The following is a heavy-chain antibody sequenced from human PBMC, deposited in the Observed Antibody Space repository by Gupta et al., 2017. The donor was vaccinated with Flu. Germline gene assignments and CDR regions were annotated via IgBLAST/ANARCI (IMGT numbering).Heavy chain of an antibody. CDR2: IIPIFGTA. D-gene: IGHD1-26*01. CDR1: GGTFSSYA. Sequence: QVQLVQSGAEVKKPGSSVKVSCKASGGTFSSYAISWVRPAPGQGLEWMGGIIPIFGTANYAQKFQGRVTITADESTSTAYMELSSLRSEDTAVYYCAREALSIVGATTPTYWYFDLWGRGTLVTVSS. CDR3: AREALSIVGATTPTYWYFDL. J-gene: IGHJ2*01. V-gene: IGHV1-69*01.